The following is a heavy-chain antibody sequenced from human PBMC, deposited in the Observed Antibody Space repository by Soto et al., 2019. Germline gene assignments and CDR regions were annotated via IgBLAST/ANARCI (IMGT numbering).Heavy chain of an antibody. V-gene: IGHV3-21*01. Sequence: PGGSLRLSCAASGFTFSSYSMNWVRQAPGKGLEWVSSISSSSSSIYYADSVKGRFTISRDNAKNSLYLQMNSLRAEDTVVYYCASGRCSSTSCPGDFWGQGTLVTVSS. CDR1: GFTFSSYS. D-gene: IGHD2-2*01. CDR3: ASGRCSSTSCPGDF. J-gene: IGHJ4*02. CDR2: ISSSSSSI.